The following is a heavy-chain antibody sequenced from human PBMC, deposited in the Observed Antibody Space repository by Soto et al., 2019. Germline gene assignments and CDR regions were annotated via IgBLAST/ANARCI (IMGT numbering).Heavy chain of an antibody. D-gene: IGHD1-1*01. CDR2: ITGRGSVM. CDR3: ARADWQRRDWNDPFDY. Sequence: QGQLVESGGGLVKPGGSLRLSCEASGFTFSDYYMAWLRQAPGKGLEWVSYITGRGSVMYYADSVKGRCTISRDNARNTLFLHIRSLRAEDTAVYYCARADWQRRDWNDPFDYWGQGTLVTVSS. J-gene: IGHJ4*02. V-gene: IGHV3-11*01. CDR1: GFTFSDYY.